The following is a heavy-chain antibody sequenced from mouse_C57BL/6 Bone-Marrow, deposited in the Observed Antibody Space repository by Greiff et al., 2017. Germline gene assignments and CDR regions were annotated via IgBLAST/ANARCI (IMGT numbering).Heavy chain of an antibody. CDR3: ARRGTTVVAVDY. V-gene: IGHV5-12*01. CDR2: ISNGGGST. J-gene: IGHJ4*01. Sequence: EVMLVESGGGLVQPGGSLKLSCAASGFTFSDYYMYWVRPTPEKRLEWVAYISNGGGSTYYPDTVKGRFTISRDHAKNTLYLQMSRLKSEDTAMYYCARRGTTVVAVDYWGQGTSVTVSS. CDR1: GFTFSDYY. D-gene: IGHD1-1*01.